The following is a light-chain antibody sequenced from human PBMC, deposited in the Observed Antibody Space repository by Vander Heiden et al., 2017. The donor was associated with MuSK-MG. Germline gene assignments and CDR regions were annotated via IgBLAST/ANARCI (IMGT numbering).Light chain of an antibody. J-gene: IGKJ4*01. CDR3: LQRYNLLT. CDR1: KTVTTY. Sequence: EIVLTQSPATLSLSPGERATLSCRASKTVTTYLAWYQQKPGQAPRLLIYDASNRATGIPARFSDSGSGTDFTLTISSLEPEDFAIYYCLQRYNLLTFGGGTKVEIK. V-gene: IGKV3-11*01. CDR2: DAS.